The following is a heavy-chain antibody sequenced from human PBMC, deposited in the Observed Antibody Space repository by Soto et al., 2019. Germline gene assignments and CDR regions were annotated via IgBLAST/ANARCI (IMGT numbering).Heavy chain of an antibody. V-gene: IGHV4-34*01. CDR3: ARSRGSGTDV. D-gene: IGHD1-26*01. CDR1: GGSFSGYY. J-gene: IGHJ6*02. CDR2: INHSGST. Sequence: SSETLSLTCAVYGGSFSGYYWSWIRQPPGKGLEWIGEINHSGSTNYNPSLKSQVTISVDTSKNQFSLKLSSVTAADTAVYYCARSRGSGTDVWGQGTTVTVSS.